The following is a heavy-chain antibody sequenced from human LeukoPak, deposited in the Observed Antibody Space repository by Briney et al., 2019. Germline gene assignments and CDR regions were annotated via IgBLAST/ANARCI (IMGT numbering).Heavy chain of an antibody. V-gene: IGHV3-20*04. CDR1: GFTFDDYA. Sequence: GGSLRLSCEVSGFTFDDYAMSWVRQAPGKGLEWVSGINWNGGSTGYADSVKGRFTISRDNAKNSLYLQMNSLRAEDTAVYYCARAIRFLEWFPHAFDIWGQGTMVTVSS. CDR2: INWNGGST. CDR3: ARAIRFLEWFPHAFDI. J-gene: IGHJ3*02. D-gene: IGHD3-3*01.